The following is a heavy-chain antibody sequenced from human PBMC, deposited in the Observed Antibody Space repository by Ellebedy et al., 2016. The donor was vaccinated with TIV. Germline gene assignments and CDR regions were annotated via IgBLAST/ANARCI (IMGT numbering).Heavy chain of an antibody. CDR3: ARMILPGWFDP. CDR2: LSDRSSYR. D-gene: IGHD3-16*01. CDR1: GFTFSDYY. Sequence: PGGSLRLSCAASGFTFSDYYMTWIRQAPGQGLEWVSYLSDRSSYRSYADSVKGRFTISGDNAKNSVYLQMNSLRAEDTALYYCARMILPGWFDPWGQGTLVTVSS. J-gene: IGHJ5*02. V-gene: IGHV3-11*06.